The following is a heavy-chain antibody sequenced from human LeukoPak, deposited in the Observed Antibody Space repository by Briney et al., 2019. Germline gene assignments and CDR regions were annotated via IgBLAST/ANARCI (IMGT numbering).Heavy chain of an antibody. CDR3: ARDFGHGELNGGYYFDY. CDR2: ISSSGTTI. CDR1: GFTFSSYE. J-gene: IGHJ4*02. D-gene: IGHD1-26*01. V-gene: IGHV3-48*03. Sequence: GGSLRLSCAASGFTFSSYEMNWVRQAPGKGLEWVSYISSSGTTIYYADSVKGRFTISRDNAKNSLYLQMNSLRAEDTAVYYCARDFGHGELNGGYYFDYWGQGTLVTVSS.